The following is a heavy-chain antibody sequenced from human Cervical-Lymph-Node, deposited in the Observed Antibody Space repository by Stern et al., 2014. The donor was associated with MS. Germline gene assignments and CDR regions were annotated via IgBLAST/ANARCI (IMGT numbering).Heavy chain of an antibody. V-gene: IGHV3-74*02. D-gene: IGHD3-10*01. CDR2: INDDGSSP. CDR3: TRGEAYFYGSGSDFDH. CDR1: GFTFSSYW. Sequence: VQLVESGGGLVQPGGSLRLSCAASGFTFSSYWMHWVRQGPGKGLEWVSRINDDGSSPSYADSVKDRFTISRDNSKNTLYLQMNSLRAEDTAVYYCTRGEAYFYGSGSDFDHWGQGTLVTVSS. J-gene: IGHJ4*02.